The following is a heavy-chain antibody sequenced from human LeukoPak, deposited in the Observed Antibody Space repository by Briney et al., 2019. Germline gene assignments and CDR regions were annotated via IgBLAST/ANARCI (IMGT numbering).Heavy chain of an antibody. V-gene: IGHV4-30-2*01. CDR1: GGSISSGGYS. CDR2: IYHSGST. J-gene: IGHJ4*02. D-gene: IGHD6-13*01. Sequence: SQTLSLTCAVSGGSISSGGYSWSWIRQPPGKGLEWIGYIYHSGSTNYNPSLKSRVTISVDTSKNQFSLKLSSVTAADTAVYYCAREVAAGTWYFDYWGQGTLVTVSS. CDR3: AREVAAGTWYFDY.